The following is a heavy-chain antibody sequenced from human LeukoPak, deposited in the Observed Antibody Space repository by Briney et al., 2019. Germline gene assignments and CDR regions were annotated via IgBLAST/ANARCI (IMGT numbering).Heavy chain of an antibody. D-gene: IGHD3-22*01. V-gene: IGHV3-48*03. J-gene: IGHJ4*02. CDR1: GFTFSSYE. Sequence: GRSLRLSCAASGFTFSSYEMNWVRQAPGKGLEWVSYISSSGSTIYYADSLKGRFTISRDNAKNSLYLQMNSLRAEDTAVYYCARAHYYDSSGLDFWGQGTLVTVSS. CDR3: ARAHYYDSSGLDF. CDR2: ISSSGSTI.